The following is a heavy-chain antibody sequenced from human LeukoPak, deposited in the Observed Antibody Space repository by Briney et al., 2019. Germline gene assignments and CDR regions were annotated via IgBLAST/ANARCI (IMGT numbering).Heavy chain of an antibody. V-gene: IGHV4-4*02. CDR3: ASGLDSSSWYDDY. Sequence: SETLSLTCAVSGGSISSSNWWSWVRQPPGKGLEWIGEIYHSGSTNYNPSLKSRVTISVDKSKNQFSLKLSSVTAADTAVYYCASGLDSSSWYDDYWGQGTLVTVSS. J-gene: IGHJ4*02. D-gene: IGHD6-13*01. CDR2: IYHSGST. CDR1: GGSISSSNW.